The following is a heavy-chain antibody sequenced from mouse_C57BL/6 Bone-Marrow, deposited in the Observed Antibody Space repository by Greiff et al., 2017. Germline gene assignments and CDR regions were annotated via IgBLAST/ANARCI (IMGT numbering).Heavy chain of an antibody. CDR2: INPSSGYT. D-gene: IGHD2-4*01. CDR1: GYTFTSYW. CDR3: ARYDYDGPYYAMDY. J-gene: IGHJ4*01. V-gene: IGHV1-7*01. Sequence: QVQLQQSGAELAKPGASVKLSCKASGYTFTSYWMHWVKQRPGQGLEWIGYINPSSGYTKYNQKFKDKATLPADKSSSTAYMQLSSLTYEDSAVYYCARYDYDGPYYAMDYWGQGTSVTVSS.